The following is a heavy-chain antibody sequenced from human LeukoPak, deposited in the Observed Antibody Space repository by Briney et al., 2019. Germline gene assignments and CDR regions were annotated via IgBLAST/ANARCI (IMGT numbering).Heavy chain of an antibody. CDR1: RFTFSNAW. CDR3: AIDEPNYAPYDFDY. Sequence: PGGSLRLSCAASRFTFSNAWMNWVRQAPGKGLEWVGRIKSKADGETTDYAAPVKGRFTISRDDPNNMVYLQMNSLKIEDTAVYYCAIDEPNYAPYDFDYWGQGTLVTVSS. V-gene: IGHV3-15*01. CDR2: IKSKADGETT. J-gene: IGHJ4*02. D-gene: IGHD4/OR15-4a*01.